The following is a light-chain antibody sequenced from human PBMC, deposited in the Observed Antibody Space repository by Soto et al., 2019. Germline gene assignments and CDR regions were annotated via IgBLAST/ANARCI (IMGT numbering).Light chain of an antibody. V-gene: IGKV3-20*01. Sequence: EIVLTQSPGTLSLSPGERATLSCRASQSVSSSYLAWYQQKPGQAPRLLIYGASSRAAGIPDRFSGSGSGTDFTPTISRLEPEDFAVYYCQQYGSSLTWTFGQGTKVDIK. CDR1: QSVSSSY. CDR2: GAS. J-gene: IGKJ1*01. CDR3: QQYGSSLTWT.